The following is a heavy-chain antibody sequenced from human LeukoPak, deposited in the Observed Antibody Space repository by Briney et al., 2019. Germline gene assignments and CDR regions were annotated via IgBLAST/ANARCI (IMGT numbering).Heavy chain of an antibody. D-gene: IGHD3-16*02. J-gene: IGHJ4*02. V-gene: IGHV4-59*01. Sequence: SETLSLTCTVSGGSISNYYWSWIRQPPGKGLEWIGYIYYSGSTNYNPSLKSRVTISVDTSKNQFSLKLSSVTAADTAVYYCARDFREGSYYFDYWGQGTLVTVSS. CDR3: ARDFREGSYYFDY. CDR1: GGSISNYY. CDR2: IYYSGST.